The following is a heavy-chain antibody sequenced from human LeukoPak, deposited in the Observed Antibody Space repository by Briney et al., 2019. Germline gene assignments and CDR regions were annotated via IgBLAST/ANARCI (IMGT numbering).Heavy chain of an antibody. CDR1: GFTFSSYG. Sequence: QPGRSLRLSCAASGFTFSSYGMHWVRQAPGKGLEWVAVISYDGSNKDFADSVKGRFTISRDNSKNTLYLQMNSLRAEDTAVYYCARAQTWIQLWLDYWGQGTLVTVSS. V-gene: IGHV3-30*19. J-gene: IGHJ4*02. CDR2: ISYDGSNK. CDR3: ARAQTWIQLWLDY. D-gene: IGHD5-18*01.